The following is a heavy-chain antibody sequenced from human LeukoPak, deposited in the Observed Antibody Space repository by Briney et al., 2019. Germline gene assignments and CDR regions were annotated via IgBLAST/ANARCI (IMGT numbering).Heavy chain of an antibody. Sequence: PGGSLRLSCAASGFTFSSYGMHWVRQAPGKGLEWVAVISYDGSNKYYADSVKGRFTISRDNSRNTLYLQMNSLRAEDTAVYYCAKALRQLWLWPLWFDPWGQGTLVTVSS. CDR3: AKALRQLWLWPLWFDP. J-gene: IGHJ5*02. CDR2: ISYDGSNK. D-gene: IGHD5-18*01. V-gene: IGHV3-30*18. CDR1: GFTFSSYG.